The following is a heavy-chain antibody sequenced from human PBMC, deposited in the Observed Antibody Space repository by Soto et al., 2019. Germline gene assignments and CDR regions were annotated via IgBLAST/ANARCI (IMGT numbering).Heavy chain of an antibody. CDR1: GFTVSSNY. J-gene: IGHJ4*02. CDR3: AKPNLYCSSSSCYDY. Sequence: GGSLRLSCAASGFTVSSNYMSWVRQAPGKGLEWVSLIYSGGSTYYADSVKGRFTISRDNSKNTLYLQMNSLRAEDTAVYYCAKPNLYCSSSSCYDYWGQGTLVTVSS. D-gene: IGHD2-15*01. V-gene: IGHV3-53*01. CDR2: IYSGGST.